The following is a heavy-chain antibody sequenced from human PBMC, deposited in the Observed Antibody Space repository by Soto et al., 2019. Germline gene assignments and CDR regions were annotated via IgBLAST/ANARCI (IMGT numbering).Heavy chain of an antibody. D-gene: IGHD5-18*01. CDR1: GGSISSCGYY. J-gene: IGHJ4*02. CDR3: ARGYGRKFDY. V-gene: IGHV4-31*03. CDR2: IYYSGST. Sequence: SETLSLTCTVSGGSISSCGYYWRWIRQHPGKGLEWIGSIYYSGSTNYNPSLKSRVTISVDTSKNQFSLKLSSVTAADTAVYLCARGYGRKFDYWGQGTLVTVSS.